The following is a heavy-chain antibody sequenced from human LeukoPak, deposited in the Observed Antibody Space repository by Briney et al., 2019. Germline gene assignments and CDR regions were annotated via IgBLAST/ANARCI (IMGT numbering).Heavy chain of an antibody. V-gene: IGHV4-59*11. D-gene: IGHD6-19*01. CDR1: GGSISSHY. J-gene: IGHJ4*02. Sequence: LETLSLTCTVSGGSISSHYWGWIRQSPGKGLEWIGYIHYNGNSNYNPSLKSRLTMSLDTSKNQFSLKLSSVTAADTAVYYCARDNRMTAVSAFDYWGQGALVTVSS. CDR3: ARDNRMTAVSAFDY. CDR2: IHYNGNS.